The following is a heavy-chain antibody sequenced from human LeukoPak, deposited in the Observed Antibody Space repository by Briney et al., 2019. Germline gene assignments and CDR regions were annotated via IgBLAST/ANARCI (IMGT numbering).Heavy chain of an antibody. D-gene: IGHD4-17*01. Sequence: GGSLRLSCAASGFTFSSYAMSWVRQAPGKGLEWVSTISGSGGSTYYGDSVKGRFTISRDNSKNRQYLQMNSLRAEDTAVYYCAKDQPGYGDYVVDSWGQGTLVTVSS. CDR2: ISGSGGST. CDR3: AKDQPGYGDYVVDS. J-gene: IGHJ4*02. CDR1: GFTFSSYA. V-gene: IGHV3-23*01.